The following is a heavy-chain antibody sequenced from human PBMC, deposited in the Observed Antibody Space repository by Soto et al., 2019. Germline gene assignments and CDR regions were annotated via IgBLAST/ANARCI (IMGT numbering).Heavy chain of an antibody. CDR3: ARDLWGYCGTDCYPLDV. V-gene: IGHV4-59*11. D-gene: IGHD2-21*02. CDR2: IYFTGST. Sequence: SETLSLTCTVSGDSMSSHYWNWVRQTPGKGLEWIGCIYFTGSTIYNPSLKSRVTISIDTSRNQFSLKLNSVTAADTAVYYCARDLWGYCGTDCYPLDVWGQGTTVTVSS. CDR1: GDSMSSHY. J-gene: IGHJ6*02.